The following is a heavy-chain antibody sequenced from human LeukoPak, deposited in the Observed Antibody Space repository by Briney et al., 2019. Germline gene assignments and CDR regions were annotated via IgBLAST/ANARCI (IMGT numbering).Heavy chain of an antibody. CDR1: GLPFSSYA. D-gene: IGHD6-19*01. J-gene: IGHJ4*01. Sequence: GGSLRLSCAASGLPFSSYAMSWVRQAPGKGLEWVSTIIHTGGYQYYADSLKGRFTISRDNANNALYLQMHSLRVEDTATYYCASDDAGWSRDYWGHGTLVTVSS. CDR3: ASDDAGWSRDY. V-gene: IGHV3-21*01. CDR2: IIHTGGYQ.